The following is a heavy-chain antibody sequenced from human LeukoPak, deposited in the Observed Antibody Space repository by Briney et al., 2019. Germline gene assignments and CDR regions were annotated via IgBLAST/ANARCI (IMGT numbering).Heavy chain of an antibody. CDR3: ATDLSAYYYYFDY. J-gene: IGHJ4*02. CDR1: GGTFSSYA. Sequence: ASVKVSCKASGGTFSSYAISWVRQAPGQGLEWMGWINPNSGGTNYAQKFQGRVTMTRDTSISTAYMELSSLRSEDTAVYYCATDLSAYYYYFDYWGQGTLVTVSS. D-gene: IGHD3-22*01. V-gene: IGHV1-2*02. CDR2: INPNSGGT.